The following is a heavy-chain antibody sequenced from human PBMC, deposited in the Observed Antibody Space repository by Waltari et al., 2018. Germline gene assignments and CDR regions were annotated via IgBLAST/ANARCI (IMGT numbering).Heavy chain of an antibody. CDR2: GSTKSGDT. J-gene: IGHJ4*02. D-gene: IGHD2-2*01. V-gene: IGHV1-2*06. CDR1: GYSFTGYY. Sequence: QVQLVQSGAEVKTPGASVKVSCKAYGYSFTGYYIHWVRQAPGQGLEWIGRGSTKSGDTNYAQKFQGRVTLTRDTSTSTGYMQLGGLRADDTALYYCARDPAGDGFYYFDYWGQGSLVTVSS. CDR3: ARDPAGDGFYYFDY.